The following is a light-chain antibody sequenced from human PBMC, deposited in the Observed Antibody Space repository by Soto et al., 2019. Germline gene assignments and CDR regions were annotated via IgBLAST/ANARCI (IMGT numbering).Light chain of an antibody. CDR3: QQYVTSPLT. CDR2: DAS. Sequence: EIVLTQSPGTLSLSPGESATLSCRASQSVSSSYLAWYQQKPGQAPRLLIYDASSRATGIPDRFSGSGSGTDFTLTISRLEPEDFAVYYCQQYVTSPLTFGGGTKVEIK. CDR1: QSVSSSY. J-gene: IGKJ4*01. V-gene: IGKV3-20*01.